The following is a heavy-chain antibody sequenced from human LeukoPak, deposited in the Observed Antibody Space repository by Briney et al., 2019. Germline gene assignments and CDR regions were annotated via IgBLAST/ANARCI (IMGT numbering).Heavy chain of an antibody. J-gene: IGHJ3*02. CDR3: ARDPWAVRGVMGDDAFDI. Sequence: ASVKVSCKASGDTFTSYGISWVRQAPGQGLEWMGWISAYNGNTNYAQKLQGRVTMTTDTSTSTAYMELRSLRSDDTAVYYCARDPWAVRGVMGDDAFDIWGQGTMVTVSS. CDR1: GDTFTSYG. CDR2: ISAYNGNT. D-gene: IGHD3-10*01. V-gene: IGHV1-18*01.